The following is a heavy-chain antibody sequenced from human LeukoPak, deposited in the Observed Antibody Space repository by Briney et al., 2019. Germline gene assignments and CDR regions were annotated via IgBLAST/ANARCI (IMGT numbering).Heavy chain of an antibody. J-gene: IGHJ3*02. V-gene: IGHV4-34*01. CDR1: GGSFSGYY. CDR3: AKSNGYGLIDI. D-gene: IGHD3-22*01. Sequence: PSETLSLTCAVYGGSFSGYYWSWIRQPPGKGLEWIGEINHSGSTNYNPSLKSRVTISVDTSKNQFSLKLNSVTAADTAVYYCAKSNGYGLIDIWGQGTMVTVSS. CDR2: INHSGST.